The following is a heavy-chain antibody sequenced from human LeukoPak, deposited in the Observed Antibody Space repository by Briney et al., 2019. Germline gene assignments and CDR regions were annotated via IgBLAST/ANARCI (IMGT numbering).Heavy chain of an antibody. CDR2: INPNSGGT. V-gene: IGHV1-2*02. CDR1: GYTFTGYY. D-gene: IGHD1-26*01. CDR3: ARAKVGATGGYYFDY. Sequence: GASVKVSCKASGYTFTGYYMHWVRQAPGQGLEWMGWINPNSGGTNYAQEFQGRVTMTRDTSISTAYMELSRLRSDDTAVYYCARAKVGATGGYYFDYWGQGTLVTVSS. J-gene: IGHJ4*02.